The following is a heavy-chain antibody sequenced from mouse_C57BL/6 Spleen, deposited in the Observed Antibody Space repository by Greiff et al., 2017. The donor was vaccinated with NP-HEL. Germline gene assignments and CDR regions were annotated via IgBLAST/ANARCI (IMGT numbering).Heavy chain of an antibody. J-gene: IGHJ3*01. Sequence: QVQLQQPGAELVMPGASVKLSCKASGYTFTSYWMHWVKQRPGQGLEWIGEIDPSDSYTNYNQKFKGKSTLTVDKSSSTAYMQLSSLTSEDSAVYYCARGITTARFAYWGQGTLVTVS. CDR2: IDPSDSYT. CDR3: ARGITTARFAY. CDR1: GYTFTSYW. V-gene: IGHV1-69*01. D-gene: IGHD1-2*01.